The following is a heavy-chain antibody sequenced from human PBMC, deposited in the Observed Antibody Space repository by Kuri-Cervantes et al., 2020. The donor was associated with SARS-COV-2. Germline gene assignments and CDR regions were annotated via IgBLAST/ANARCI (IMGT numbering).Heavy chain of an antibody. CDR1: GYTFSNYW. V-gene: IGHV5-51*01. CDR3: ARLRFLEWLSPFDY. J-gene: IGHJ4*02. D-gene: IGHD3-3*01. CDR2: IYPGESDT. Sequence: GESLKISSKASGYTFSNYWIGWVRQLPEKGLEWMGLIYPGESDTRYRPSFQGQVTMSVDKSINTAYLQWSSLRASDTAMYYCARLRFLEWLSPFDYWGQGTLVTVSS.